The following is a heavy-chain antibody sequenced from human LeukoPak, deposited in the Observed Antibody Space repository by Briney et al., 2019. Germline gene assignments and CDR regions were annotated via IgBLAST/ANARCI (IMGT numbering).Heavy chain of an antibody. CDR3: ARDDASGGLGELSINFDY. J-gene: IGHJ4*02. V-gene: IGHV3-23*01. D-gene: IGHD3-16*02. CDR1: GFTFGDYA. CDR2: ISGSGGST. Sequence: SGGSPRLSCTASGFTFGDYAMSWVRQAPGKGLEWVSAISGSGGSTYYADSVKGRFTISRDNTKNSLYLQMNSLRAEDTAVYYCARDDASGGLGELSINFDYWGQGTLVTVSS.